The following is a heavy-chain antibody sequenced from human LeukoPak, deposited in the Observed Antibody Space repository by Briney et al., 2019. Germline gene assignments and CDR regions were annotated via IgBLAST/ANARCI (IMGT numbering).Heavy chain of an antibody. CDR3: ARDGPDSSGWYLNG. V-gene: IGHV3-7*01. CDR1: GLTFSSYW. J-gene: IGHJ4*02. CDR2: IKQDGSEK. Sequence: GGSLRLSCAASGLTFSSYWMSWVRQAPGKGLEWVANIKQDGSEKYYVDSVKGRFTISRDNAKNSLYLQMNSLRAEDTAVYYCARDGPDSSGWYLNGWGQGTLVTVSS. D-gene: IGHD6-19*01.